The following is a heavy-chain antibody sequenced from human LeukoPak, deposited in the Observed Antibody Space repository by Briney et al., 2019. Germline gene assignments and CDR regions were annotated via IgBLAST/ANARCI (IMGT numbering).Heavy chain of an antibody. CDR3: ARRPTPSSSYYYYYMDV. V-gene: IGHV1-2*02. J-gene: IGHJ6*03. Sequence: ASVKVSFKSSGYTFTGYYMHWVRQAPGQGLEWMGCINPNSGGTNYAQKFQGRVTMTRDTSISTAYMELSRLRSDDTAVYYCARRPTPSSSYYYYYMDVWGKGTTVTVSS. CDR1: GYTFTGYY. D-gene: IGHD6-6*01. CDR2: INPNSGGT.